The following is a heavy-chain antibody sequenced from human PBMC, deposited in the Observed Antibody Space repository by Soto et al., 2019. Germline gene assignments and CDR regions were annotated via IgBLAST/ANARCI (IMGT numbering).Heavy chain of an antibody. V-gene: IGHV1-8*01. J-gene: IGHJ3*01. Sequence: QVQLVQSGAEVKKPGASVQVSCKASGLAFPIDDIIWVRQTIGQGLEFMGWMNPSGRNTGYTQKFQGRATFTWNTPTNTAYMDLSGLRSEDRAVYYCARYRTKVPGAFDVWRQGTMLTLSS. D-gene: IGHD1-1*01. CDR1: GLAFPIDD. CDR3: ARYRTKVPGAFDV. CDR2: MNPSGRNT.